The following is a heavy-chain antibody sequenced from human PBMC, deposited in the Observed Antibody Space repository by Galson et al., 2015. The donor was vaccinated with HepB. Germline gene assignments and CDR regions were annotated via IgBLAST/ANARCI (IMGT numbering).Heavy chain of an antibody. Sequence: SVKVSCKASGYTFTSYGISWVRQAPGQGLEWMGWISAYNGNTNYAQKLQGRVTMTTDTSTSTAYMELRSLRSDDTAVYYCARGWRVDDYGDRYFDYWGQGTLVTVSS. J-gene: IGHJ4*02. V-gene: IGHV1-18*04. CDR1: GYTFTSYG. CDR2: ISAYNGNT. CDR3: ARGWRVDDYGDRYFDY. D-gene: IGHD4-17*01.